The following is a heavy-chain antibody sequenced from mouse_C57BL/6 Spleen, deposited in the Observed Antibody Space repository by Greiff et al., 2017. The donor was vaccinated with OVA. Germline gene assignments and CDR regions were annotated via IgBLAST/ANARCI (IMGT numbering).Heavy chain of an antibody. Sequence: EVQLVESGGGLVQPKGSLKLSCAASGFSFNTYAMNWVRQAPGKGLEWVARIRSKSNNYATYYADSVKDRFTISRDDSESMLYLQMNNLKTEDTAMYYCVRHVDYDYDLYYYAMDYWGQGTSVTVSS. CDR1: GFSFNTYA. CDR2: IRSKSNNYAT. D-gene: IGHD2-4*01. V-gene: IGHV10-1*01. J-gene: IGHJ4*01. CDR3: VRHVDYDYDLYYYAMDY.